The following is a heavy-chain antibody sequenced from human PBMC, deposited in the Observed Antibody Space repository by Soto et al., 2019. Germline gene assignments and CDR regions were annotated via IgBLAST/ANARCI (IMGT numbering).Heavy chain of an antibody. CDR3: ARGQRFSDWFDP. J-gene: IGHJ5*02. V-gene: IGHV4-4*07. CDR2: IYSSGST. D-gene: IGHD3-3*01. CDR1: GGSISSNY. Sequence: SETLSLTCTVSGGSISSNYWTWIRQSDGEGLEWIGRIYSSGSTNYNPSLKSRVTISLDTSMNYFSLRLSSVTAADTAVYYCARGQRFSDWFDPWGQGTLVTVSS.